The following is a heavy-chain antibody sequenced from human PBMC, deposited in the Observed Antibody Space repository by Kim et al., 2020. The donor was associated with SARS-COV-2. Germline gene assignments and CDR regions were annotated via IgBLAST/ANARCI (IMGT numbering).Heavy chain of an antibody. V-gene: IGHV4-59*01. CDR2: VFYLGST. CDR3: ARSSSSWNNWFDP. J-gene: IGHJ5*01. Sequence: SETLSLTCTVFGDSINDYYWSWIRQSPGKGLEWIGYVFYLGSTNHNPSLRSRVTISVDTSKNQFSLRLTSVTAADTAVYYCARSSSSWNNWFDPWGQGTLVTVSS. CDR1: GDSINDYY. D-gene: IGHD6-13*01.